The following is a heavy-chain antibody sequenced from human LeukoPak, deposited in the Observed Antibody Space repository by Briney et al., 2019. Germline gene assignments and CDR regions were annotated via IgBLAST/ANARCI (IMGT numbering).Heavy chain of an antibody. J-gene: IGHJ3*02. D-gene: IGHD2-2*01. V-gene: IGHV3-7*01. CDR2: INQDGTEK. CDR1: GFTFTTYW. CDR3: ARSYCSSTSCYYEGGAFDI. Sequence: PGGSLRLSCAASGFTFTTYWMTWVRQAPGKGLEWVANINQDGTEKYYVDSVKGRFTISRDNAKNTLYLQMNSLRAEDTAVYYCARSYCSSTSCYYEGGAFDIWGQGTMVTVSS.